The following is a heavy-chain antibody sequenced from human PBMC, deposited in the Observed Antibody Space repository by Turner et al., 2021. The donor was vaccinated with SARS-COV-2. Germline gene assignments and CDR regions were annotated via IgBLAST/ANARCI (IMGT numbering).Heavy chain of an antibody. CDR3: ARGDVVGADFDF. J-gene: IGHJ4*02. CDR1: GYIFTNYY. V-gene: IGHV1-46*03. D-gene: IGHD1-26*01. CDR2: INGRGDVT. Sequence: QVQLLQSGAEVTKPGASVKVSCKASGYIFTNYYMHWVRQAPGQGLEWMGIINGRGDVTGYAEKFQGRVTMTTDTSTRTVYMKVKSLRSDDTAVYFCARGDVVGADFDFWGQGTLVTVSP.